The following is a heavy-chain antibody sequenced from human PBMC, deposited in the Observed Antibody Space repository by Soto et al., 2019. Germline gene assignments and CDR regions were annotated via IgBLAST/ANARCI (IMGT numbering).Heavy chain of an antibody. CDR3: VSRPIFGFPYGPFDY. CDR1: RGSIRRGSYY. J-gene: IGHJ4*02. V-gene: IGHV4-39*01. CDR2: ISYTETT. D-gene: IGHD3-10*01. Sequence: SETRCLTCSVSRGSIRRGSYYGGWIRQTPGKGLEWIATISYTETTYYNPSLKSRVAISVDLSKNQFSLRLNSMTAADTAVYYCVSRPIFGFPYGPFDYWGQGTLVTVSS.